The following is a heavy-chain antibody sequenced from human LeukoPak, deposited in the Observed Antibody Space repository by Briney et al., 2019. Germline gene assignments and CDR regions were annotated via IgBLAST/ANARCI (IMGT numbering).Heavy chain of an antibody. CDR3: ARSDSSGYYYFDS. D-gene: IGHD3-22*01. V-gene: IGHV4-4*07. CDR2: IYTSGST. Sequence: PSETLSHTCTVSGGSISSYYWSWIRQPAGKGLEWIGRIYTSGSTNYNPPLKSRVTMSVDTSKNQFSLKLSSVTAADTAVYYCARSDSSGYYYFDSWAQGALVTVSS. CDR1: GGSISSYY. J-gene: IGHJ4*02.